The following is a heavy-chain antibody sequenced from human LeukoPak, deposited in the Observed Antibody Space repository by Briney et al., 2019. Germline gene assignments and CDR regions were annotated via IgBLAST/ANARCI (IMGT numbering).Heavy chain of an antibody. CDR3: ARGDPSGRRGIAFDY. CDR1: GGSISSFY. D-gene: IGHD1-26*01. CDR2: IHYSGGT. Sequence: PSEALSLTCTFSGGSISSFYLTWIRQPPGKGLEWIGHIHYSGGTKHKPSLMSRAAIPEDTWKNQFYLMVNSVTAADTAVYYCARGDPSGRRGIAFDYWGQGPLVTV. V-gene: IGHV4-59*01. J-gene: IGHJ4*02.